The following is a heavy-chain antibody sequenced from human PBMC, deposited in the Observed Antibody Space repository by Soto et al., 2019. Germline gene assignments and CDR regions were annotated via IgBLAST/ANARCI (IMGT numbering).Heavy chain of an antibody. V-gene: IGHV2-5*02. CDR1: GFSLSTSGVG. J-gene: IGHJ6*03. Sequence: SGPTLVNPTQTLTLTCTFSGFSLSTSGVGVGWIRQPPGKALEWLALIYWDDDKRYSPSLKSRLTITKDTSKNQVVLTMTNMDPVDTATYYCAHRQYSGYDKYYYYMDVWGKGTTVTVSS. CDR3: AHRQYSGYDKYYYYMDV. D-gene: IGHD5-12*01. CDR2: IYWDDDK.